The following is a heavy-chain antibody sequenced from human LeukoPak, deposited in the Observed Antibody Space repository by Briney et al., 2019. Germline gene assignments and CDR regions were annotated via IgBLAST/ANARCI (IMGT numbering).Heavy chain of an antibody. CDR2: IYSGGST. Sequence: GGSLRLSCAASGFTVSSNYMSWVRQAPGKGLEGVSVIYSGGSTYYADSVNGRFTISRDNSKNTLYLQMNSLRAEDTAVYYCARDWAYDSSGNAFDYWGQGTLVTVSS. CDR1: GFTVSSNY. V-gene: IGHV3-66*02. D-gene: IGHD3-22*01. J-gene: IGHJ4*02. CDR3: ARDWAYDSSGNAFDY.